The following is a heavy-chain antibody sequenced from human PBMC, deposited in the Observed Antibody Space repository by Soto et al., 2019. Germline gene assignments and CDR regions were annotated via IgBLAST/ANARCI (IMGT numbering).Heavy chain of an antibody. Sequence: AGGSLRLSCAASGFSFSNCWMHWVRQAPGMGLVWVSHINSDGSSTTYEDSVKGRFTISRDNAKNTLYLQMNSLRDEDTAVYYCVRAIGCYGMDVWGKGTTVTVSS. CDR1: GFSFSNCW. V-gene: IGHV3-74*01. D-gene: IGHD3-22*01. J-gene: IGHJ6*04. CDR2: INSDGSST. CDR3: VRAIGCYGMDV.